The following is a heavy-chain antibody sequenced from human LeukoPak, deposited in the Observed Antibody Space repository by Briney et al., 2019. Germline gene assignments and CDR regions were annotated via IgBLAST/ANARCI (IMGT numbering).Heavy chain of an antibody. CDR1: GFTFSSYW. J-gene: IGHJ5*02. Sequence: GGSLRLSCAASGFTFSSYWMSWVRQAPGKGLEWVAVISYDGSNKYYADSVKGRLTISRDNSKNTLYLQMSSLRAEDTAVYYCARGVVVVVAATSNWFDPWGQGTLVTVSS. CDR2: ISYDGSNK. D-gene: IGHD2-15*01. V-gene: IGHV3-30*03. CDR3: ARGVVVVVAATSNWFDP.